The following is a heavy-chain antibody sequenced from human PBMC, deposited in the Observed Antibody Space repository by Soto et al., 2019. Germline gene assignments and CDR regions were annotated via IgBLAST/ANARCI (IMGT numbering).Heavy chain of an antibody. CDR1: GGTFSTYT. Sequence: QVHLVQSGAEVMQPGSSVKVSCKASGGTFSTYTITWVRQAPGQGLEWIGGITPILNAAHYAQKFQGRVTITADESTSTAYMEVSSLTSEDTAVYFCAKGTSLYGAVYWYFDLWGRGTLVTVSS. CDR3: AKGTSLYGAVYWYFDL. D-gene: IGHD3-10*02. CDR2: ITPILNAA. V-gene: IGHV1-69*12. J-gene: IGHJ2*01.